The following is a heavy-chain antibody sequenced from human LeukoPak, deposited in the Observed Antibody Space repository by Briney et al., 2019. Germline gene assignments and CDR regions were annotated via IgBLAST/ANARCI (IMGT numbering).Heavy chain of an antibody. J-gene: IGHJ4*02. V-gene: IGHV1-8*01. CDR3: TRGRAAGD. D-gene: IGHD6-19*01. CDR2: VSPDSGDT. Sequence: ASVKVSCKASGYTFTDNDINWVRQATGQGIEWMGWVSPDSGDTGYAPNFRGRVTMTTDTSIDTAYMELTSLTSEDTAIYYCTRGRAAGDWGQGTLVTVSS. CDR1: GYTFTDND.